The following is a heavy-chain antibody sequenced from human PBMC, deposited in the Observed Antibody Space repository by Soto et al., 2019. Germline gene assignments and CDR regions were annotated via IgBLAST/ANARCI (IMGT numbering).Heavy chain of an antibody. CDR2: MNPNSGNT. Sequence: ASVKVSCKASGYTFTSYDINWVRQATGQGLEWMGWMNPNSGNTGYAQKFQGRVTMTRNTSISTAYMELSSLRSEDTAVYYCARDLPRDYDSLRYYYYYMDVWGKGTTVTGSS. CDR1: GYTFTSYD. CDR3: ARDLPRDYDSLRYYYYYMDV. J-gene: IGHJ6*03. V-gene: IGHV1-8*01. D-gene: IGHD3-3*01.